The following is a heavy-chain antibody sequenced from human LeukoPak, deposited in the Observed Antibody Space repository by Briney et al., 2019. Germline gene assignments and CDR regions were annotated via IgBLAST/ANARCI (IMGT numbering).Heavy chain of an antibody. J-gene: IGHJ4*02. Sequence: SQTLSLTCTVSGGSISSGSYCWSWIRQPAGKGLEWIGRIYTSGSANHNPSLKSRLTISVDTSKNQFSLRLSSVTAADTAVYYCARDRGSSWGQDYWGQGTLVTVSS. CDR1: GGSISSGSYC. CDR3: ARDRGSSWGQDY. CDR2: IYTSGSA. V-gene: IGHV4-61*02. D-gene: IGHD6-13*01.